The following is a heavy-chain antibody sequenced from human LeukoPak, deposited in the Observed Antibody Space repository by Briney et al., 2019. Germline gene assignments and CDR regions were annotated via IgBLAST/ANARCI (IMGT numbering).Heavy chain of an antibody. CDR3: ARGSYNSSSDVDY. CDR1: GYTFTGYH. CDR2: INPNSGGT. V-gene: IGHV1-2*02. Sequence: RPSVKVSCKASGYTFTGYHMHWVRQAPGQGPEWRGWINPNSGGTNYAQKFQGRVTMTRDTSITTAYMELSRLRSDDTAVYYCARGSYNSSSDVDYWGQGTLVTVSS. D-gene: IGHD6-6*01. J-gene: IGHJ4*02.